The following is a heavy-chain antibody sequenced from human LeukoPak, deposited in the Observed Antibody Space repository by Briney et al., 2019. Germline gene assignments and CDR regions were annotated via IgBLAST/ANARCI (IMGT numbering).Heavy chain of an antibody. V-gene: IGHV3-23*01. CDR2: ISGSGGST. D-gene: IGHD2/OR15-2a*01. Sequence: GGSLRLSCAASGFTFSSYAMSWVRQAPGKGLEWVSAISGSGGSTYYADSVKGRFTISRDNSKNTLYLQMNSLRAEDTAVYCCAKVGRIFRGNWFDPWGQGTLVTVSS. CDR1: GFTFSSYA. CDR3: AKVGRIFRGNWFDP. J-gene: IGHJ5*02.